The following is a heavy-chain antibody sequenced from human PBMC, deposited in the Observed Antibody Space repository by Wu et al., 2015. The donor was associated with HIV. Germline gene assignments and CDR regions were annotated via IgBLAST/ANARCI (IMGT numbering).Heavy chain of an antibody. V-gene: IGHV1-69*13. CDR3: ARTDGLVDGGNSGYDS. CDR1: GGTFSNYG. D-gene: IGHD4-23*01. J-gene: IGHJ4*02. CDR2: IMPFFGTT. Sequence: QVQLMQSGAEVKKPGSSVKVSCKASGGTFSNYGFSWVRQAPGQGLEWMGRIMPFFGTTNYAQKFQGRVTITADESTSTAYMELSSLRSDDTAVYYCARTDGLVDGGNSGYDSWGQGTLVTVSS.